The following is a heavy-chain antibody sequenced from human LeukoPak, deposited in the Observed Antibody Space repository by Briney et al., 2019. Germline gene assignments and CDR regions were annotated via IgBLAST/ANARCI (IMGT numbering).Heavy chain of an antibody. CDR1: GFFFSYYW. V-gene: IGHV3-30*02. CDR2: IRYDGSNK. J-gene: IGHJ4*02. Sequence: VQPGGFLRTCVAAAGFFFSYYWSDLGRQAPREGEVVGAIIRYDGSNKYYADSVKGRFTISRDNSKNTLYLQMNSLRAEDTAVYYCAKFYGVPIVLWGQGTLVTVSS. CDR3: AKFYGVPIVL. D-gene: IGHD1-26*01.